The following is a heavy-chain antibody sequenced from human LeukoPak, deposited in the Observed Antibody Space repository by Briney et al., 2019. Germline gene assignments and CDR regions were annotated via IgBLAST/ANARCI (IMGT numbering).Heavy chain of an antibody. CDR3: TTGMVYAPFYYYYYMDV. Sequence: PGGSLRLSCAASGFTFSNAWMSWVRQAPGKGLEWVGRIKSKTDGGTTDYAAPVKGRFTISRDDSKNTLYLQMNSLKTEDTAVYYCTTGMVYAPFYYYYYMDVWGKGTTVTVSS. J-gene: IGHJ6*03. V-gene: IGHV3-15*01. CDR1: GFTFSNAW. D-gene: IGHD2-8*01. CDR2: IKSKTDGGTT.